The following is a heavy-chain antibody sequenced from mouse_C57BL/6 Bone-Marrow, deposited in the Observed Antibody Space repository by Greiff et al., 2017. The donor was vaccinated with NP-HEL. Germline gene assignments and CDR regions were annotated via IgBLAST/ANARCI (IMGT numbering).Heavy chain of an antibody. J-gene: IGHJ3*01. V-gene: IGHV1-69*01. Sequence: QVQLQQPGAELVMPGASVKLSCKASGYTFTSYWMHWVKQRPGQGLEWIGEIDPSDSYTNYNQKFKGKSTLTVDKSSSTAYMQLSSLTSEDAAVYDCARGELFAYWGQGTLVTVSA. CDR1: GYTFTSYW. CDR3: ARGELFAY. CDR2: IDPSDSYT.